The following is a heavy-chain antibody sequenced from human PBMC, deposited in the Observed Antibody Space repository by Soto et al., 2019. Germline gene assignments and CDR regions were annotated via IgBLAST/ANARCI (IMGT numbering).Heavy chain of an antibody. J-gene: IGHJ4*02. CDR2: IKQDGSEK. CDR1: GFTFSSYW. D-gene: IGHD4-17*01. Sequence: GGSLRLSCAASGFTFSSYWMSWVRQAPGKGLEWVANIKQDGSEKYYVDSVKGRFTISRDNAKNSLYLQMNSLRAEDTAVYYCARSAFRVGDYAERYYFDYWGQGTLVTVSS. CDR3: ARSAFRVGDYAERYYFDY. V-gene: IGHV3-7*01.